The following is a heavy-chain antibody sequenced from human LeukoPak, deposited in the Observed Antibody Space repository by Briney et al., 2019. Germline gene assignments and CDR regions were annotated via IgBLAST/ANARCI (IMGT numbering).Heavy chain of an antibody. D-gene: IGHD3-10*01. CDR3: ARDSGSGSYRPYYYYGMDV. CDR1: GGSISSSSYY. Sequence: SETLSLTCTVSGGSISSSSYYWGWIRQPPGKGLEWIGSIYYSGSAYYNPSLKSRVTISVDTSKNQFSLKLSSVTAADTAVYYCARDSGSGSYRPYYYYGMDVWGQGTTVTVSS. J-gene: IGHJ6*02. V-gene: IGHV4-39*07. CDR2: IYYSGSA.